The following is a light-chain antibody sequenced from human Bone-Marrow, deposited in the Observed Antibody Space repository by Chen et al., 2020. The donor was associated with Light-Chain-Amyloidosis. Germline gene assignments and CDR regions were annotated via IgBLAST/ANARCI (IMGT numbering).Light chain of an antibody. CDR1: DLPTKY. Sequence: YALTQPPSASGSPGQTARITCSGDDLPTKYAYWYQQKPGQAPVLVRHRDTERPSGISERFSGSSSGTTATLTISGVHAEDEADYHCQSADSSGTYEVIFGGGTKLTVL. CDR2: RDT. V-gene: IGLV3-25*03. CDR3: QSADSSGTYEVI. J-gene: IGLJ2*01.